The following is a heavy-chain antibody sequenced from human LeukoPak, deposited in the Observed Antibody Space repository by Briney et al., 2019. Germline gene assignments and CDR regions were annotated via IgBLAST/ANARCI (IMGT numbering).Heavy chain of an antibody. CDR3: AKDRPNYYGSNGHYYKLNGDC. J-gene: IGHJ4*02. CDR1: GFNFSSYA. D-gene: IGHD3-22*01. CDR2: ITSSGAAT. V-gene: IGHV3-23*01. Sequence: HPGGSLRLSCAASGFNFSSYAMSWVRQAPGKGLEWVSSITSSGAATYYADSVKGRFTISRDNSDNTLYLQMNSLRAEDTAVYYCAKDRPNYYGSNGHYYKLNGDCWGQGTLVTVSS.